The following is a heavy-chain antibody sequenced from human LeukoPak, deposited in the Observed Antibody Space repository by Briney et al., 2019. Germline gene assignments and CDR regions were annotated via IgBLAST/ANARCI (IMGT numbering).Heavy chain of an antibody. V-gene: IGHV4-34*01. J-gene: IGHJ4*02. CDR2: INHSGST. Sequence: SETLSLTCAVYGGSFSGYYWSWIRQPPGKGLEWIGEINHSGSTNYNPSLKSRVTISVDTSKNQFSLKLSSVTAADTAVYYCARVRIRPVADFDYRGQGTLVTVSS. CDR1: GGSFSGYY. D-gene: IGHD6-19*01. CDR3: ARVRIRPVADFDY.